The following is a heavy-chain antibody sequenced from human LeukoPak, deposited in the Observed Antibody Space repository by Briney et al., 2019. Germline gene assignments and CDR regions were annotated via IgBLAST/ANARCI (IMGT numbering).Heavy chain of an antibody. CDR2: INPNSGGT. Sequence: ASVKVSCKASGYTFTGYYMHWVRQAPGQGLEWIGWINPNSGGTNYAQKFQGRVTMTRDTSISTAYMELSRLRSDDTAVYYCARAMQYSSSWYFDYWGQGTLVTVSS. CDR3: ARAMQYSSSWYFDY. D-gene: IGHD6-13*01. V-gene: IGHV1-2*02. CDR1: GYTFTGYY. J-gene: IGHJ4*02.